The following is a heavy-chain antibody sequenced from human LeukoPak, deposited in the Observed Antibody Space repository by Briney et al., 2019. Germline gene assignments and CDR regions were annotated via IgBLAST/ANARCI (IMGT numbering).Heavy chain of an antibody. CDR1: GYTFTSYY. CDR2: INPSGGST. V-gene: IGHV1-46*01. J-gene: IGHJ4*02. CDR3: ARWGLETNDFDY. D-gene: IGHD3-16*01. Sequence: ASVKVSCKASGYTFTSYYMHWVRQAPGQGLEWMGIINPSGGSTSYTQRFQGRVTMTRDTSTSTVYMELSSLRSEDTAVYYCARWGLETNDFDYWGQGTLVTVSS.